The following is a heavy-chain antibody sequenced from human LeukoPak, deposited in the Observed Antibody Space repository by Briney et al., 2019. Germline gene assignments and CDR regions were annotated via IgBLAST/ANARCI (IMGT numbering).Heavy chain of an antibody. V-gene: IGHV1-46*01. CDR2: INPSGSST. Sequence: GASLKLSCTASGYTFTSYYMNWVRQAPGQGLEWMGIINPSGSSTSYAQKFQGRVTMTRDTSTSTVYMELSSLRSEDTAVYYCARGSDAFDIWGQGAMVSVSS. CDR1: GYTFTSYY. CDR3: ARGSDAFDI. J-gene: IGHJ3*02.